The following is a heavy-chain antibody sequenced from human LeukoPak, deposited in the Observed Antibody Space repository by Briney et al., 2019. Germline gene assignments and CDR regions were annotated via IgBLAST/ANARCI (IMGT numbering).Heavy chain of an antibody. CDR1: GYTFTSYA. V-gene: IGHV7-4-1*02. J-gene: IGHJ4*02. CDR3: ASPDLRLGEFNFDY. D-gene: IGHD3-16*01. CDR2: INTNTGNP. Sequence: PLASVKVSCKASGYTFTSYAMNWVRQAPGQGLEWMGWINTNTGNPTYAQGFTGRFVFSLDTSVSTAYLQISSLKAEDTAVYYCASPDLRLGEFNFDYWGQGTLVTVSS.